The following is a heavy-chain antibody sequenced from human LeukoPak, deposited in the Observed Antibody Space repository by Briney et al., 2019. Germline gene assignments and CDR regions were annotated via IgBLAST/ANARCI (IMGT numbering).Heavy chain of an antibody. Sequence: GSLRLSCAASGFTFSSYAMHWVRQAPGKGLEYVSAISSNGGSTYYANSVKGRFTISRDNSKNTLYLQMGSLRAEDMAVYYCARGYDFWSGYWSHSDYWGQGTLVTVSS. J-gene: IGHJ4*02. V-gene: IGHV3-64*01. CDR2: ISSNGGST. D-gene: IGHD3-3*01. CDR1: GFTFSSYA. CDR3: ARGYDFWSGYWSHSDY.